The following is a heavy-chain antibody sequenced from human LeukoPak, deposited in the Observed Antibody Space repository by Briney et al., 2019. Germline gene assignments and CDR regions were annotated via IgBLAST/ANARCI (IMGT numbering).Heavy chain of an antibody. CDR3: ATGGPAYGMDV. D-gene: IGHD1-14*01. CDR1: GFTFSDYY. Sequence: GGSLRLSCAASGFTFSDYYMSWIRQAPGKGLEWVSYISSSSSYTNHADSVKGRFTISRDNAKNSLYLQMNSLRAEDTAVYYCATGGPAYGMDVWGQGTTVTVSS. CDR2: ISSSSSYT. V-gene: IGHV3-11*06. J-gene: IGHJ6*02.